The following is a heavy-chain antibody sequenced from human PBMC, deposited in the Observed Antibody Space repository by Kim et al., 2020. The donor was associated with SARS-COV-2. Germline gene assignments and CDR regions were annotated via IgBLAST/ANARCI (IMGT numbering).Heavy chain of an antibody. D-gene: IGHD6-19*01. Sequence: YARKFQGRVTMTRDTSISTAYMELSRLRSDDTAVYYCARESGSGWYPGPYWGQGTLVTVSS. CDR3: ARESGSGWYPGPY. V-gene: IGHV1-2*02. J-gene: IGHJ4*02.